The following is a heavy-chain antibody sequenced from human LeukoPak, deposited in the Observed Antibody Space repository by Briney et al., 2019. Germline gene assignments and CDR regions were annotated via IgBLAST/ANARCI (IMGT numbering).Heavy chain of an antibody. J-gene: IGHJ6*03. CDR1: GFTFSDYN. V-gene: IGHV3-11*04. D-gene: IGHD6-19*01. Sequence: GGSLRLSCAASGFTFSDYNMRWIRQAPGKGLEWVSSISRSGSTKYYADSVKGRFTISRDNAKNSLYLQMNSLRAEDTAVYYCARGPGSGWPDYYYYMDVWGKGTTVTVSS. CDR3: ARGPGSGWPDYYYYMDV. CDR2: ISRSGSTK.